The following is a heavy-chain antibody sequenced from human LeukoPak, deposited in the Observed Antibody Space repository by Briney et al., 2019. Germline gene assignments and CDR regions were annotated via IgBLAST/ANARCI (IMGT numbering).Heavy chain of an antibody. CDR3: ARTSGYDMDSSWTQVDY. V-gene: IGHV1-46*03. J-gene: IGHJ4*02. CDR2: INPSGGST. Sequence: ASVKVSCKASGYTFTSYYMHWVRQAPGQGLEWMGIINPSGGSTSYAQKFQGRVTITADKSTSTAYMELSSLRSEDTAVYYCARTSGYDMDSSWTQVDYWGQGTLVTVSS. CDR1: GYTFTSYY. D-gene: IGHD5-12*01.